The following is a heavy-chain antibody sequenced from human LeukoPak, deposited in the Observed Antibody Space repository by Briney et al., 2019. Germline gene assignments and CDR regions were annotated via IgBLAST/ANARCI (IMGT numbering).Heavy chain of an antibody. Sequence: SETLSLTCTVSGGSISSYYWSWIRQPPGKGLEWIGYIYYSGSTNYNPSLKSRVSISVDTSKNQFSLKLSSVTAADTAVYYCARLKYSSGCYYFDYWGQGTLVTVSS. CDR1: GGSISSYY. CDR2: IYYSGST. D-gene: IGHD6-19*01. J-gene: IGHJ4*02. CDR3: ARLKYSSGCYYFDY. V-gene: IGHV4-59*01.